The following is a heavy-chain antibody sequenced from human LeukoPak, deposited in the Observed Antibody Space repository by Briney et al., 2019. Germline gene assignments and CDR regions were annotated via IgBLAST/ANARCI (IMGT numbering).Heavy chain of an antibody. Sequence: ASVKVSCKASGYTFTSYGISWVRQAPGQGLEWMGWISAYNGNTNYAQKLQGRVTMTTDTSTSTAYMELSSLRSEDTAVYYCARGVVTTFGVATGSDSMDVWGQGTTVTVSS. V-gene: IGHV1-18*01. J-gene: IGHJ6*02. D-gene: IGHD3-3*01. CDR1: GYTFTSYG. CDR2: ISAYNGNT. CDR3: ARGVVTTFGVATGSDSMDV.